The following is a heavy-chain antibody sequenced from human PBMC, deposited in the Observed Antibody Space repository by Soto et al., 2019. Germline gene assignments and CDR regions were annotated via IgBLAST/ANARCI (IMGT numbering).Heavy chain of an antibody. CDR1: GGSISGSSYY. D-gene: IGHD6-19*01. V-gene: IGHV4-39*01. J-gene: IGHJ3*02. Sequence: QLQLQESGPGLVKPSETLSLTCTVSGGSISGSSYYWGWIRQPPGKGLAWIGSIYYSGSTYYNPSLKSRVTISVDTSKNQFSLKLSSVTAADTAVYYCARRRGQWLVLGSAFDIWGQGTMVTVSS. CDR3: ARRRGQWLVLGSAFDI. CDR2: IYYSGST.